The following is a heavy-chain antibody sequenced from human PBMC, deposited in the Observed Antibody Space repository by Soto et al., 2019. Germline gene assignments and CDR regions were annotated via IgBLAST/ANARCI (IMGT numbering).Heavy chain of an antibody. Sequence: EVQLVESGGELVQPGRSLRLSCAASGFTFEDYVMHWVRQAPGKGLEWVAGINWNGVDIGYADSVKGRFSISRDNARNSLYLQMNSLRPEDTAVYYCASGPSSQGSWGQGTLVTVST. J-gene: IGHJ5*02. CDR2: INWNGVDI. D-gene: IGHD2-15*01. CDR1: GFTFEDYV. V-gene: IGHV3-9*01. CDR3: ASGPSSQGS.